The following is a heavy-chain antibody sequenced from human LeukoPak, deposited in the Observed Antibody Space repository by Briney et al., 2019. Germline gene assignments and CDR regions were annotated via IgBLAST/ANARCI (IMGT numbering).Heavy chain of an antibody. V-gene: IGHV4-34*09. Sequence: PSETLSLTCAVYGGSFSGYYWSWIRQPPGKGLEWIGYIYYSGSTYYNPSLKSRVTISVDTSKNQFSLKLSSVTAADTAVYYCARDRRYCSSTSCYGDYYYGMDVWGQGTTVTVSS. CDR1: GGSFSGYY. CDR3: ARDRRYCSSTSCYGDYYYGMDV. CDR2: IYYSGST. D-gene: IGHD2-2*01. J-gene: IGHJ6*02.